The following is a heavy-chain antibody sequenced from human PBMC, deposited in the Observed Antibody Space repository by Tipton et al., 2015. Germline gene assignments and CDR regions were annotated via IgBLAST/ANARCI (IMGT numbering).Heavy chain of an antibody. CDR2: IIPIFGTA. Sequence: QSGAEVKKPGSSVKVSCKASGGTFSSYAISWVRQAPGQGLEWMGGIIPIFGTANYAQKFQGRVTITADESTSTAYMELSSLRSEDTAVYYCARDQYFGSGSLIGRFDYWGQGTLVTVSS. D-gene: IGHD3-10*01. CDR1: GGTFSSYA. J-gene: IGHJ4*02. CDR3: ARDQYFGSGSLIGRFDY. V-gene: IGHV1-69*01.